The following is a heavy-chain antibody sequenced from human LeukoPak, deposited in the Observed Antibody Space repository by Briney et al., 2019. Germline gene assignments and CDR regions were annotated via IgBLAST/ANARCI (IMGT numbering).Heavy chain of an antibody. D-gene: IGHD1-14*01. Sequence: ASVKVSCKASGYTFTSYGINWVRQATGQGLEWMGWMNPSSSNTGYAQKFQGRVTMTRNIAIGTAYMELSSLTSEDTAIYYCVRVPPRTTNYAYWGQGTLVTVSS. V-gene: IGHV1-8*01. J-gene: IGHJ4*02. CDR2: MNPSSSNT. CDR3: VRVPPRTTNYAY. CDR1: GYTFTSYG.